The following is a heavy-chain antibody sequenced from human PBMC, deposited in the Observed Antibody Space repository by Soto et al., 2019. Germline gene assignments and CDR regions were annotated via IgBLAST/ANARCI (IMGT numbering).Heavy chain of an antibody. V-gene: IGHV6-1*01. Sequence: SQTLSLTCAISGGSFSSNSDAWNWIRQSPSRGLEWLGRTYYRSKWYNDYAVSVKSRITINPDTSKNQFSLQLNSVTPEDTAVYYCARDSSSWVYGMDVWGQGTTVTAP. CDR3: ARDSSSWVYGMDV. CDR2: TYYRSKWYN. CDR1: GGSFSSNSDA. D-gene: IGHD6-13*01. J-gene: IGHJ6*02.